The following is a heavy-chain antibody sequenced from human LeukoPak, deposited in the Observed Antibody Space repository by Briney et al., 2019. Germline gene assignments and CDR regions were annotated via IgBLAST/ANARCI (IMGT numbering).Heavy chain of an antibody. D-gene: IGHD5-18*01. CDR3: ARRSLTALSWFDP. CDR1: GGSIITGSYY. Sequence: SETLSLTCTVSGGSIITGSYYRSWIRQPAGKGLEWIGRVYSGGSTHYNPSLKSRVTISIDTSKNQFSLHLTSVTAADTAVYYCARRSLTALSWFDPWGQGALVTVSS. J-gene: IGHJ5*02. CDR2: VYSGGST. V-gene: IGHV4-61*02.